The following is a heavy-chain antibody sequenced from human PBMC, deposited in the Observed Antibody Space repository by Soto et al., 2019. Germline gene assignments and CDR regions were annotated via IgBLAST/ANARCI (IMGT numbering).Heavy chain of an antibody. V-gene: IGHV4-4*07. D-gene: IGHD6-13*01. CDR1: GRSISSYY. CDR2: IYTSGST. Sequence: SETVSLTXTVSGRSISSYYWSWIRQPAGKGLQWVARIYTSGSTNYNASLKNGGTLSVDTSNNQFSLKLSSVTAADTAVYYCERGGSNWYWDGEARDYYGMDAWGQGTTVTVSS. J-gene: IGHJ6*02. CDR3: ERGGSNWYWDGEARDYYGMDA.